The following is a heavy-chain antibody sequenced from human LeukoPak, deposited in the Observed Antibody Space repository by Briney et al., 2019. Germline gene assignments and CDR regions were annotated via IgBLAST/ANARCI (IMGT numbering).Heavy chain of an antibody. CDR1: GGSFSGYY. Sequence: SETLSLTCAVYGGSFSGYYWSWIRQPPGKGLEWIGEINHSGSTNYNPSLKSRATISVDTSKNQFSLKLSSVTAADTAVYYCARHVIAGGTRGYYYYYMDVWGKGTTVTISS. D-gene: IGHD2-8*02. CDR3: ARHVIAGGTRGYYYYYMDV. CDR2: INHSGST. V-gene: IGHV4-34*01. J-gene: IGHJ6*03.